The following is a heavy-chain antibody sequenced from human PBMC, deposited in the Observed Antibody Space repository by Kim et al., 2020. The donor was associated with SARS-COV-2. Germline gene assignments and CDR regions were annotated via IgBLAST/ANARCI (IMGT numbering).Heavy chain of an antibody. CDR2: ISGDGGST. V-gene: IGHV3-43*02. J-gene: IGHJ6*02. CDR1: GFTFDDYA. D-gene: IGHD3-10*01. Sequence: GGSLRLSCAASGFTFDDYAMHWVRQAPGKGLEWVSLISGDGGSTYYADSVKGRFTISRDNSKNSLYLQMNSLRTEDTALYYCAKDSVDLLGSGSQTYGMDVWGQGTTVTVSS. CDR3: AKDSVDLLGSGSQTYGMDV.